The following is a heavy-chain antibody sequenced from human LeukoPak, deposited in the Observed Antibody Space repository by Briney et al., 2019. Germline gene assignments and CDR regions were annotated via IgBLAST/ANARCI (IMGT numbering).Heavy chain of an antibody. CDR1: GFTFSSYW. V-gene: IGHV3-7*03. CDR2: IKQDGSEK. J-gene: IGHJ4*02. D-gene: IGHD4-17*01. CDR3: ARTDYGEPPYYFDY. Sequence: GGSLRLSCAASGFTFSSYWMSWVRQAPGKGLEWVANIKQDGSEKYYVDSVKGRFTISRDNAKNSLYLQMNCLRAEDTAVYYCARTDYGEPPYYFDYWGQGTLVTVSS.